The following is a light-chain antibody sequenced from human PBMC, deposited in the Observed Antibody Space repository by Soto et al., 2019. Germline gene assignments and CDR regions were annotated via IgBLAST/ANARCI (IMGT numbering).Light chain of an antibody. CDR1: QSVSSNY. Sequence: EIVLTQSPGTLSLSPGERATLSCWASQSVSSNYLAWYQQKPGQAPRLLIYGASSRATGIPDRFSGSGSGTDFTLTISRLEPEDFAVYYCQQYGSSSFTFGPGTKVDIK. V-gene: IGKV3-20*01. CDR2: GAS. J-gene: IGKJ3*01. CDR3: QQYGSSSFT.